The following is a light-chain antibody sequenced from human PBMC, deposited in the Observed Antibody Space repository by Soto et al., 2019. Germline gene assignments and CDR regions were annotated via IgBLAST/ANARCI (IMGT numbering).Light chain of an antibody. Sequence: IQLTKAPSFLSAYAGDRVSITCRASQAISSYLAWYQQKPGRAPKLLIYAASTLQSGVPSRFSGSGSGPEFTLTISSLQPEDFATYYCQQLNSFPITYGQGTRLEIK. CDR2: AAS. CDR3: QQLNSFPIT. V-gene: IGKV1-9*01. J-gene: IGKJ5*01. CDR1: QAISSY.